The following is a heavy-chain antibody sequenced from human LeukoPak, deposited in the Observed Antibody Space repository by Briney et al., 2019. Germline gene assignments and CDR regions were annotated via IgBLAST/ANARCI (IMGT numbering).Heavy chain of an antibody. CDR1: GFIFTGYY. CDR3: AREPLRFLEWSSPNYYYGMDV. Sequence: ASVKVSCKASGFIFTGYYMHWVRQAPGQGLEWMGWISAYNGNTNCAQKLQGRVTMTTDTSTSTAYMELRSLRSDDTAVYYCAREPLRFLEWSSPNYYYGMDVWGQGTTVTVSS. D-gene: IGHD3-3*01. CDR2: ISAYNGNT. J-gene: IGHJ6*02. V-gene: IGHV1-18*04.